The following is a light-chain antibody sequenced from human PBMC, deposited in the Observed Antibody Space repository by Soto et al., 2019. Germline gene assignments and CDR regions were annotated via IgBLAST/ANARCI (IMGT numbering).Light chain of an antibody. CDR3: QQYGSAPRT. CDR2: DAS. Sequence: PGERAILSCRASQSVSSDSLAWYRQKPGQAPRLLAYDASSRATGIPDRFSGSGSGTDFTLTISRLEPEDFAVYYCQQYGSAPRTFGQGTKVEIK. V-gene: IGKV3-20*01. CDR1: QSVSSDS. J-gene: IGKJ1*01.